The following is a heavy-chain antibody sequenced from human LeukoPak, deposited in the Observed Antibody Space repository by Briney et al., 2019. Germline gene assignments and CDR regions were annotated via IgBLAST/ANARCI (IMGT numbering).Heavy chain of an antibody. CDR2: ISSSGSAI. CDR3: ARVRSGSYSYYNYYYMDV. Sequence: GGSLRLSCAASGFTVSSHDMNWVRQAPGKGLEWISYISSSGSAIYYADSVKGRFTISRDNAKNSLYLQMNSLRAEDTAVYYCARVRSGSYSYYNYYYMDVWGKGTTVTVSS. J-gene: IGHJ6*03. D-gene: IGHD1-26*01. CDR1: GFTVSSHD. V-gene: IGHV3-48*03.